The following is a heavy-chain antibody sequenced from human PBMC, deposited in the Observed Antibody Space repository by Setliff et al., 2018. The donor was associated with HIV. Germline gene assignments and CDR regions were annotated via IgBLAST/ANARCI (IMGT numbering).Heavy chain of an antibody. D-gene: IGHD3-10*01. CDR1: GVPTSASTYY. CDR3: ARPALGIGGGSRFDN. CDR2: ISYSGKT. J-gene: IGHJ4*02. Sequence: PSETLSLTCTVSGVPTSASTYYWGWIRQPPGKGLDWIGYISYSGKTYYNPSLKSRVTISVDTSKNQFSLKLSSVTAADTAVYYCARPALGIGGGSRFDNWGQGTRVTVSS. V-gene: IGHV4-39*01.